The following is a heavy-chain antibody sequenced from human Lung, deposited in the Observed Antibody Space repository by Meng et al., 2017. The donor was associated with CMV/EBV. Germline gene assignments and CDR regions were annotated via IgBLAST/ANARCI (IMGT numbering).Heavy chain of an antibody. Sequence: ASVKVSCKSSGYSFTGYYLHWVRQAPGQGLEWMGWINPYSGAIKYAEKFQGRVTMTRNTSISTAYMELNTLRSDDTAVYYGASSTSGVVIGILRRYNWFDPWGQGTLVTFSS. J-gene: IGHJ5*02. CDR2: INPYSGAI. CDR1: GYSFTGYY. V-gene: IGHV1-2*02. D-gene: IGHD2-21*01. CDR3: ASSTSGVVIGILRRYNWFDP.